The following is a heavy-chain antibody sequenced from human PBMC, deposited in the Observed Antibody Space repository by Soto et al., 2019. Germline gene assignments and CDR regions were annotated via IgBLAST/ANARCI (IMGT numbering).Heavy chain of an antibody. J-gene: IGHJ6*02. CDR1: GYIFTNYD. Sequence: QVQLVQSETEVKKPGASVKVSCKASGYIFTNYDITWVRQAPGQGLEWMGWVSGYTGNTKYAQKFQDRVTMTTDTSTSTVYMELRSLRSDDTAVYYCARFGSAPYYYYGVDVWGQGITVFVSS. D-gene: IGHD3-10*01. V-gene: IGHV1-18*01. CDR2: VSGYTGNT. CDR3: ARFGSAPYYYYGVDV.